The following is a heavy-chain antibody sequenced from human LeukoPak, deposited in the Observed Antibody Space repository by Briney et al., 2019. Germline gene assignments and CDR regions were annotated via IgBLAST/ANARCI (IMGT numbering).Heavy chain of an antibody. J-gene: IGHJ4*02. Sequence: PGGSLRLSCAASGFTFSSYWMHWVRQTPGKGLVWVSRISSDGSSRTYADSVKGRFTISRDNAKNTLYLQMNSLRAADTAVYYCARGGINQPFDYWGQGTLVTVSS. CDR1: GFTFSSYW. V-gene: IGHV3-74*01. D-gene: IGHD3-16*01. CDR2: ISSDGSSR. CDR3: ARGGINQPFDY.